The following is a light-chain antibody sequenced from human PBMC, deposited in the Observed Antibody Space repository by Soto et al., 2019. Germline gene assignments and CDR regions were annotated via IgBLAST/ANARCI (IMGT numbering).Light chain of an antibody. J-gene: IGKJ3*01. CDR2: GAS. V-gene: IGKV3-15*01. CDR3: QQLSHWPFT. CDR1: QGVSRK. Sequence: DIVMTQSPATLSVAPGERVTFSCRASQGVSRKLAWYQHKPGQAPRLLISGASTGATGIPARFSGSGSGTEFTLTISSLQSEDCAIYYCQQLSHWPFTFGPGTKVDIK.